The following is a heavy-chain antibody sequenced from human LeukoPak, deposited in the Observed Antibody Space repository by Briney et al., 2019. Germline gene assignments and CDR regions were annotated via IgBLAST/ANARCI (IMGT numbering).Heavy chain of an antibody. V-gene: IGHV5-51*01. CDR3: ARRIAAAGYNWFDP. CDR2: IYPGDSDT. D-gene: IGHD6-13*01. Sequence: GESLKISCKGSGYSFSSYWIGWVRQMPGKGLEWVRIIYPGDSDTRYSPSFQGQVTISADKSISTAYLQWSSLKASDTAMYYCARRIAAAGYNWFDPWGQGTLVTVSS. CDR1: GYSFSSYW. J-gene: IGHJ5*02.